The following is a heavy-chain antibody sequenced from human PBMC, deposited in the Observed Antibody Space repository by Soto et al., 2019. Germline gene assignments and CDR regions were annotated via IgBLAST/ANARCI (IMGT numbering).Heavy chain of an antibody. D-gene: IGHD6-13*01. CDR2: ISGSGDST. Sequence: EVQLLESGGGLVQPGGSLRLSCAASGFTFSSYAMNWVRQAPGKGLEWVSVISGSGDSTYYADSVKGRFTISRDNSKNTPYLQRNSLRAENPAVYYCARRSSSWYFDYWGQGTLVTVPS. CDR1: GFTFSSYA. CDR3: ARRSSSWYFDY. V-gene: IGHV3-23*01. J-gene: IGHJ4*02.